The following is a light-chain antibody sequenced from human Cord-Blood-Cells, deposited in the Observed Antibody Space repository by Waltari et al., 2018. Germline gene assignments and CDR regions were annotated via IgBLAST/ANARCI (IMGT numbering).Light chain of an antibody. Sequence: DIQITHSQSSLPASVGDRVTTICQASQDISNYLNWYQQKPGKAPKLLIYDASNLETGVPSRCSGSGSGTDFTFTISSLQPEDIATYYCQQYDNLPPLTFGGGTKVEIK. V-gene: IGKV1-33*01. J-gene: IGKJ4*01. CDR2: DAS. CDR3: QQYDNLPPLT. CDR1: QDISNY.